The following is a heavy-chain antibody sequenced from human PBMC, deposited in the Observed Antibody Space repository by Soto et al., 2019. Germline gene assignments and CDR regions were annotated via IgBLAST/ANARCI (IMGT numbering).Heavy chain of an antibody. D-gene: IGHD3-3*01. J-gene: IGHJ6*02. CDR1: GYTFTSYG. CDR3: ARGEYYDFWSGYWAPPRYYGMDV. V-gene: IGHV1-18*01. Sequence: ASVKVSCKASGYTFTSYGIRWVRQAPGQGLEWMGWISAYNGNTNYAQKLQGRVTMTTDTSTSTAYMELRSLRSDDTAVYYCARGEYYDFWSGYWAPPRYYGMDVWGQGTTVTVSS. CDR2: ISAYNGNT.